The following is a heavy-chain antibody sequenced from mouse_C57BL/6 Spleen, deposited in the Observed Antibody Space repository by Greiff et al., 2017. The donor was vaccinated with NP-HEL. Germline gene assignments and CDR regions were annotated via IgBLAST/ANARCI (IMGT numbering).Heavy chain of an antibody. J-gene: IGHJ3*01. CDR1: GFNIKDDY. V-gene: IGHV14-4*01. CDR2: IDPENGDT. CDR3: TTRDYGSSSAWVAY. D-gene: IGHD1-1*01. Sequence: EVQLQQSGAELVRPGASVKLSCTASGFNIKDDYMHWVKQRPEQGLEWIGWIDPENGDTEYASKFQGKATITADTSSNTAYLQLSSLTSEDTAVYYCTTRDYGSSSAWVAYWGQGTLVTVSA.